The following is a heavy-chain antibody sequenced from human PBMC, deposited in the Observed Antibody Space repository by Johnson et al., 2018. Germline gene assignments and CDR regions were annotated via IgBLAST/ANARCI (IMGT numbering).Heavy chain of an antibody. CDR1: GFTFSDYY. Sequence: QVQLVQSGGGLVKPGGSLRLSCAASGFTFSDYYMNWVRQAPGKGLEWVSSISSSSSTIYYADSVQGRFTISRDNAKNSLYLQMNSLSTENTAVSSCARDTVGERGDRGYVYYSGMDVWGQGTTGTVS. V-gene: IGHV3-11*01. D-gene: IGHD3-10*01. CDR2: ISSSSSTI. CDR3: ARDTVGERGDRGYVYYSGMDV. J-gene: IGHJ6*02.